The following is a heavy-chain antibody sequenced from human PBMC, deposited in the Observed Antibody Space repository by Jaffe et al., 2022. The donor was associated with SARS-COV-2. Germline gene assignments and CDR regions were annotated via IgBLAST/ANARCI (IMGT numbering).Heavy chain of an antibody. Sequence: QVQLVQSGAEVKKPGASVKVSCKASGYTFTGYYMHWVRQAPGQGLEWMGWINPNSGGTNYAQKFQGRVTMTRDTSISTAYMELSRLRSDDTAVYYCARDVVVAATPFWYFDLWGRGTLVTVSS. CDR1: GYTFTGYY. V-gene: IGHV1-2*02. CDR2: INPNSGGT. D-gene: IGHD2-15*01. CDR3: ARDVVVAATPFWYFDL. J-gene: IGHJ2*01.